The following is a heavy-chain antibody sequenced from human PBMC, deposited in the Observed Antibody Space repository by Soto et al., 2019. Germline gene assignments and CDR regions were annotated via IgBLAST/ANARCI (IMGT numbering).Heavy chain of an antibody. Sequence: GSLRLSCAASGFTFTSTAMSWVRQAPGKGLEWVSTFRESGGTTHYADSVKGRFTVSRDTSKNMLYLQMDSLRAEDTAIYYCAKDSHWAILSPLHDYWGQGTLVIVSS. CDR2: FRESGGTT. CDR3: AKDSHWAILSPLHDY. V-gene: IGHV3-23*01. CDR1: GFTFTSTA. D-gene: IGHD2-2*01. J-gene: IGHJ4*02.